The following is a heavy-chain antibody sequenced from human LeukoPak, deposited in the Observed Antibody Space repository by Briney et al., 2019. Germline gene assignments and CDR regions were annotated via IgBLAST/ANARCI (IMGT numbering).Heavy chain of an antibody. D-gene: IGHD3-22*01. Sequence: GESLKVSCKCSGYRFTSYWIGWVRQVPGKGLEWMGIVQPGDSDNRYSTSFQGQVTISADKSISTVYLQWSGLKASDTAMYYCARYYYDSSAYPYNFEYWGQGTLVTVSS. J-gene: IGHJ4*02. V-gene: IGHV5-51*01. CDR2: VQPGDSDN. CDR3: ARYYYDSSAYPYNFEY. CDR1: GYRFTSYW.